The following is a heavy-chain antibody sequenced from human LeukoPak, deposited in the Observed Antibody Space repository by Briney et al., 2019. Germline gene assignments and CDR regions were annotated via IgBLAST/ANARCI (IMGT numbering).Heavy chain of an antibody. Sequence: PSQTLSLTCTVSGGSISSGSYYWSWIRQPAGKGLEWIGRIYTSGSTNYNPSLKSRVTISVDTSKNQFSLKLSSVTAADTAVYYCARDHFTYYYDSSGPNVINWFDPWGQGTLVTVSS. CDR3: ARDHFTYYYDSSGPNVINWFDP. CDR2: IYTSGST. CDR1: GGSISSGSYY. J-gene: IGHJ5*02. V-gene: IGHV4-61*02. D-gene: IGHD3-22*01.